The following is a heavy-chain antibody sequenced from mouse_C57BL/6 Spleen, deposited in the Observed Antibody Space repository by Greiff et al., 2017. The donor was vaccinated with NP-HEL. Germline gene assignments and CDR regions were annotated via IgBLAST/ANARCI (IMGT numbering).Heavy chain of an antibody. V-gene: IGHV1-55*01. J-gene: IGHJ1*03. CDR1: GYTFTSYW. CDR3: ARNPYSNYERYFDV. Sequence: QVQLQQPGAELVKPGASVKMSCKASGYTFTSYWITWVKQRPGQGLEWIGDIYPGSGSTNYNEKFKSKATLTVDTSSSTAYMQLSSLTSEDSAVYYCARNPYSNYERYFDVWGTGTTVTVSS. CDR2: IYPGSGST. D-gene: IGHD2-5*01.